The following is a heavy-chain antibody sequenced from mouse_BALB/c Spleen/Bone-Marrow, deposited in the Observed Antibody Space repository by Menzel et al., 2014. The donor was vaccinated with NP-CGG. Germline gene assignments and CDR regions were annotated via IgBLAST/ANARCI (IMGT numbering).Heavy chain of an antibody. Sequence: EVQLQQSGAELVKPGASAKLSCTASGFSIKDTYMHWVKQRPEQGLEWIGRIDPANGNTKYDPKFQGKATITADTSSNTAYLQLSSLTSEGTAVYYCARYYYGSSYFDYWGQGTTLTVSS. D-gene: IGHD1-1*01. CDR1: GFSIKDTY. V-gene: IGHV14-3*02. CDR2: IDPANGNT. CDR3: ARYYYGSSYFDY. J-gene: IGHJ2*01.